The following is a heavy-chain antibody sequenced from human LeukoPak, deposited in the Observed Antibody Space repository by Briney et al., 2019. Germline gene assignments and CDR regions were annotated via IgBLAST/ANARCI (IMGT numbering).Heavy chain of an antibody. Sequence: ASVTVSCKASGYTFTGYYMHWVRQAPGQGLEWMGWINPNSGGTNYAQKFQGRVTMTRDTSISTAYMELSRLRSDDTAVYYCARDPSGSPNFDYWGQGTLVTVSS. D-gene: IGHD1-26*01. J-gene: IGHJ4*02. CDR3: ARDPSGSPNFDY. CDR2: INPNSGGT. CDR1: GYTFTGYY. V-gene: IGHV1-2*02.